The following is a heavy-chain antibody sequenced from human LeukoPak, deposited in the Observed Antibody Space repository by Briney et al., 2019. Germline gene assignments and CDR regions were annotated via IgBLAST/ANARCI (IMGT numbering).Heavy chain of an antibody. CDR3: ARSEYYYDSSGNKRGAFDI. D-gene: IGHD3-22*01. Sequence: PSETLSLTCTVSGGSISSSSYYWGWIRQPPGKGLEWIGRIYTSGSTNYNPSLKSRVTMSVDTSKNQFSLKLSSVTAADTAVYYCARSEYYYDSSGNKRGAFDIWGQGTMVTVSS. V-gene: IGHV4-39*07. CDR1: GGSISSSSYY. CDR2: IYTSGST. J-gene: IGHJ3*02.